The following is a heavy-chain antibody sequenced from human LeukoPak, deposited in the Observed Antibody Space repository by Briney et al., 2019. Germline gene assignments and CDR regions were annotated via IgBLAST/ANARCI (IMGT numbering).Heavy chain of an antibody. CDR2: VYYSGSN. Sequence: SETLSLTCTVSGGSISSYYWSWIRQPPGKGLEWIGYVYYSGSNNYNPSLKSRVTISLDTSKSQFSLKLGSVTATDTAVYYCARGKRGKGLKTYYYDSSGYWPIDYWGQGTLVTVSS. J-gene: IGHJ4*02. CDR3: ARGKRGKGLKTYYYDSSGYWPIDY. D-gene: IGHD3-22*01. V-gene: IGHV4-59*08. CDR1: GGSISSYY.